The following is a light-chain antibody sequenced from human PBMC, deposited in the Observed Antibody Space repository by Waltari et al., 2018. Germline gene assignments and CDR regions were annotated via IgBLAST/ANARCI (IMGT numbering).Light chain of an antibody. CDR2: AAS. V-gene: IGKV1-16*02. J-gene: IGKJ3*01. CDR3: LQYKIYPFT. CDR1: QGISMS. Sequence: DIQMTQSPSSLSASVGDRVTITCRASQGISMSLAWFRQRPGNAPESLIYAASSLQIGVPSKFSGSGSGTDFTLTINSLEPEDFATYYCLQYKIYPFTFGPGTKVEIK.